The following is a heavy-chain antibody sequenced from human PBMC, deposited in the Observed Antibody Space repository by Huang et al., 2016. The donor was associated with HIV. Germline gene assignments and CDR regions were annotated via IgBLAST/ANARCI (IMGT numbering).Heavy chain of an antibody. CDR3: AHRRGYYYDSSGYLGGDAFDI. J-gene: IGHJ3*02. D-gene: IGHD3-22*01. CDR1: GFSLSTSGVG. CDR2: IYWDDDK. V-gene: IGHV2-5*02. Sequence: QITLKESGPTLVKPTQTLTLTCTFSGFSLSTSGVGVGWIRQPPGKALEWLALIYWDDDKRYSPTLKSRRTITKDTSKNQGVLTMTNMDPVDTAKYYGAHRRGYYYDSSGYLGGDAFDIWGQGTMVTVSS.